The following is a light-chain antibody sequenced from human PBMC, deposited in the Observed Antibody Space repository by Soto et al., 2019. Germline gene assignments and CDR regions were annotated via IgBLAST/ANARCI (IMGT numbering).Light chain of an antibody. CDR2: HVT. CDR1: SRDIGHYDY. CDR3: CSLTTSHTYV. J-gene: IGLJ1*01. Sequence: QSALTQPASVSGSPGQLITIYFTGTSRDIGHYDYVSWYQQHPGKAPNLRIYHVTYRPSGVSNLYSGSKSGNSASLTISGLQADDEADYYCCSLTTSHTYVFGSGTKVTGL. V-gene: IGLV2-14*03.